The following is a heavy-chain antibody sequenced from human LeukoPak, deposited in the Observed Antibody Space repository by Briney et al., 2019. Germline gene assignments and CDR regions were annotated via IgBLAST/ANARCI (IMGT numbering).Heavy chain of an antibody. D-gene: IGHD2-8*01. CDR3: AKGMEYAVLACMDV. CDR1: GYTFTGYY. V-gene: IGHV1-2*02. Sequence: ASVKVSCKASGYTFTGYYMHWVRQAPGQGLEWMGWINPNSGGTNYAQKFQGRVTMTRDTSISTAYMELSRLRSDDTAVYYCAKGMEYAVLACMDVWGQGTTVTVSS. J-gene: IGHJ6*02. CDR2: INPNSGGT.